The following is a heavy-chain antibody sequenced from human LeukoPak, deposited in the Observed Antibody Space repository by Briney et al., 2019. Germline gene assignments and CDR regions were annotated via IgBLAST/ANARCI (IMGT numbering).Heavy chain of an antibody. CDR3: ASSAPSDI. J-gene: IGHJ3*02. CDR2: ISSSSSYI. CDR1: GFTFSSYS. V-gene: IGHV3-21*01. Sequence: GGSLRLSCAASGFTFSSYSMDWVRQAPGKGLEWVSSISSSSSYIYYADSVKGRFTIPRDNAKHSLYLQMNSLRAEDTAVYYCASSAPSDIWGRGTMVTVSS.